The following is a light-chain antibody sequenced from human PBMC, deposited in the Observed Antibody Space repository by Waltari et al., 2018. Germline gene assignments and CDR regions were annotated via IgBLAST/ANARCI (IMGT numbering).Light chain of an antibody. V-gene: IGKV3-11*01. CDR2: DAS. J-gene: IGKJ1*01. Sequence: DIVLTQSPATLSLSPGERATLSCRASQSVGSFLTWYQQKPGQAPRLLIYDASNRATGIPARFSGSGSGTDFTLTISSLEPEDFAVYYCQQRASWWTFGQGTKVEIK. CDR1: QSVGSF. CDR3: QQRASWWT.